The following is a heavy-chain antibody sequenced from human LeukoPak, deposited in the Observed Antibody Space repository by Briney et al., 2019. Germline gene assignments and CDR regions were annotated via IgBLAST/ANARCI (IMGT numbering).Heavy chain of an antibody. CDR2: INQDGSEE. CDR1: GFTFSDYY. V-gene: IGHV3-7*01. J-gene: IGHJ4*02. Sequence: GGSLRLSCAASGFTFSDYYMSWIRQAPGKGLEWVAHINQDGSEEHYMDSVKTRFTISRDNAKNSLSLQMNSLRAEDTAVYYCVRDGGVSGYDLLDYWGRGTLVTVSS. CDR3: VRDGGVSGYDLLDY. D-gene: IGHD5-12*01.